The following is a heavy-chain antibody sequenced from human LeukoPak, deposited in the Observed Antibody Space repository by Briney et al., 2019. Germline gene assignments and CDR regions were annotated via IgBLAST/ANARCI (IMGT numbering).Heavy chain of an antibody. Sequence: GGSLRLSCTASGFTFSTYAMTWLRQPPGKGLEWVSTITDSAAATHYRESVKGRFTISRDNSKNTLYLQMNSLRGDDTAVYFCAKVYGNWYFDYWGQGTLVTVSS. V-gene: IGHV3-23*01. J-gene: IGHJ4*02. D-gene: IGHD1-1*01. CDR1: GFTFSTYA. CDR3: AKVYGNWYFDY. CDR2: ITDSAAAT.